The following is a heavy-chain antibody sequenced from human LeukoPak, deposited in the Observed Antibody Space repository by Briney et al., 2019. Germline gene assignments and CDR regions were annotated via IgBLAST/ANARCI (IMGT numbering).Heavy chain of an antibody. J-gene: IGHJ4*02. CDR3: ASSDYGGNSSDY. Sequence: GGSLRLSCAASGFTFSSYGMHWVRQAPGKGLEWVAVISYDGSNKYYADSVKGRFTISRDNSKNTLYLQMNSLRAEDTAVYYCASSDYGGNSSDYWGQGTLVTVSS. V-gene: IGHV3-30*03. CDR1: GFTFSSYG. CDR2: ISYDGSNK. D-gene: IGHD4-23*01.